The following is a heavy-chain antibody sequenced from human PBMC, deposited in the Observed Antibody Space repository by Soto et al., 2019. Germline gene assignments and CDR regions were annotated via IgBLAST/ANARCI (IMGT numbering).Heavy chain of an antibody. CDR2: INDKSNYI. CDR3: ATFPNYYGG. Sequence: GGSLRLSCAASGFTFSTHSINWVRQAPGKGPEWVSSINDKSNYIFYADSVKGRFTISRDDAKNSLYLQMNSLRDDDTAVYYCATFPNYYGGWGQGTLVTVSS. J-gene: IGHJ4*02. CDR1: GFTFSTHS. V-gene: IGHV3-21*06.